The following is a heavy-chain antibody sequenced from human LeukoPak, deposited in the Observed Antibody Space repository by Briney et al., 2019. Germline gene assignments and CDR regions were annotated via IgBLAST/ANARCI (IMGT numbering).Heavy chain of an antibody. CDR2: IGYSAGDT. Sequence: GGSLRLSCAASGFTVSSYAMTWARQAPGKGLEWVSAIGYSAGDTYYADSVKGRFTISRDNSMNTLYLQMSSLRADGTALYYCAKDDDGHHHGVDHWGQGTLVTVSS. CDR1: GFTVSSYA. V-gene: IGHV3-23*01. D-gene: IGHD4-17*01. CDR3: AKDDDGHHHGVDH. J-gene: IGHJ4*02.